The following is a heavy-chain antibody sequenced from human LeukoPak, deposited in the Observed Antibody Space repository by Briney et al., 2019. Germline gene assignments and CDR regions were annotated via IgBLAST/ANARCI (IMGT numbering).Heavy chain of an antibody. CDR2: IYSGGRT. CDR1: GFTVSSNY. D-gene: IGHD4-17*01. J-gene: IGHJ3*02. V-gene: IGHV3-53*01. Sequence: GGSLRLSCAASGFTVSSNYMTWVRQAPGKGLEWVSLIYSGGRTYYSDAVKGRFTIFRDNSKKTLYLDMNSLRDEDTAVYYCASRSAGDYVNTFDIWGQGAMVTVSS. CDR3: ASRSAGDYVNTFDI.